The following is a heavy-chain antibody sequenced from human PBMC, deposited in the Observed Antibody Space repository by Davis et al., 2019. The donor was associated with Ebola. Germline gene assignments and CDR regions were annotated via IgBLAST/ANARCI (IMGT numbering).Heavy chain of an antibody. J-gene: IGHJ4*02. CDR1: GFTFDDYT. CDR2: ISYDGEVT. V-gene: IGHV3-43*01. Sequence: GESLKISCAASGFTFDDYTMHWVRRAPEKGLEWVALISYDGEVTVYVDSVEGRFTISRDNAKNSLYLQMNSLRAEDTAVYFCAREHLGYCTTSTCRRGDYWGQRTLVTVSS. CDR3: AREHLGYCTTSTCRRGDY. D-gene: IGHD2-8*01.